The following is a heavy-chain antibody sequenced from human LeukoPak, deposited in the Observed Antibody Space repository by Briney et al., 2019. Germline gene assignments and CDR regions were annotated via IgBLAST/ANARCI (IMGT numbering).Heavy chain of an antibody. V-gene: IGHV4-34*01. CDR1: GGSFGGYY. CDR2: INHSGST. CDR3: ARGSGRYSSSSVY. J-gene: IGHJ4*02. D-gene: IGHD6-13*01. Sequence: SETLSLTCAVYGGSFGGYYWSWIRQPPGKGLEWIGEINHSGSTNYNPSLKSRVTISVDTSKSQFSLKLSSVTAADTAVYYCARGSGRYSSSSVYWGQGTLVTVSS.